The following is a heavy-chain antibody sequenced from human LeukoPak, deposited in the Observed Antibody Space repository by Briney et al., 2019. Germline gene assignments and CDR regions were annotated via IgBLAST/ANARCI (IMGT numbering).Heavy chain of an antibody. J-gene: IGHJ4*02. CDR1: GGSFSGYY. D-gene: IGHD4-17*01. CDR3: ARGSAYALDY. V-gene: IGHV4-34*01. CDR2: INHSGST. Sequence: PSETLSLTCAVYGGSFSGYYWGWIRQPPGKGLEWIGEINHSGSTNYNPSLKSRVTISVDTSKNQFSLKLSSVTAADTAVYYCARGSAYALDYWGQGTLVTVSS.